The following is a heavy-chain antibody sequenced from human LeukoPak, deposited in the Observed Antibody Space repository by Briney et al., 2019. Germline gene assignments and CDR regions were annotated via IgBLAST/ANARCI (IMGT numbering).Heavy chain of an antibody. CDR3: ARDPRNGSPEGPFDY. Sequence: SETLSLTCTVSGGSISSSSYYWGWIRQPPGKGLEWIGSIYYSGSTYYNPSLKSRVTISVDTSKNQFSLKLSSVTAADTAVYYCARDPRNGSPEGPFDYWGQGTLVTVSS. CDR2: IYYSGST. CDR1: GGSISSSSYY. D-gene: IGHD1-26*01. J-gene: IGHJ4*02. V-gene: IGHV4-39*07.